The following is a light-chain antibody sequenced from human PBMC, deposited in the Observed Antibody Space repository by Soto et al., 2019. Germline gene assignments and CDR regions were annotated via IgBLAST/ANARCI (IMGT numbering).Light chain of an antibody. CDR3: QQYSIYPIT. Sequence: DIQMTQSPSTLSASVGDRVTITCRASQSISSWLAWYQQKPGKDPKSLIYKASSLESGVPSRFSGGGSGTEFTLTISSLQPDDFATYYCQQYSIYPITFGQGTRLEIK. CDR1: QSISSW. V-gene: IGKV1-5*03. J-gene: IGKJ5*01. CDR2: KAS.